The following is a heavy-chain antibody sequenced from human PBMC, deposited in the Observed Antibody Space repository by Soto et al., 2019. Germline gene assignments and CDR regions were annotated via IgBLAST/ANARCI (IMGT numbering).Heavy chain of an antibody. CDR2: IKSKTDGGKT. CDR1: GFTFSNAW. V-gene: IGHV3-15*01. D-gene: IGHD1-1*01. J-gene: IGHJ6*02. CDR3: TTGFRTGSYYYYYGMDV. Sequence: GGSLCLSCAASGFTFSNAWMRWVRQAPGEGLEWVGRIKSKTDGGKTDYSAPVKGSFTISKDDSKNTLYLQMNSRKTEDSAVYYCTTGFRTGSYYYYYGMDVWGQGTTVTVSS.